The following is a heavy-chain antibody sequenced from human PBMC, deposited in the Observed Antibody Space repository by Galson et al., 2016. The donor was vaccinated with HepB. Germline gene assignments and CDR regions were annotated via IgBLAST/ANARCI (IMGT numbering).Heavy chain of an antibody. J-gene: IGHJ2*01. Sequence: PALVKPTQTLTLTCTLSGFSISTSGMCVSWIRQTPGKALEWLALISWDDDKYYSTSLQSRLAISKDISKNQVVLKMTDMEPADTATNYCARIRLGGATQMNCYLDFGGRGTQVAVSS. CDR1: GFSISTSGMC. CDR3: ARIRLGGATQMNCYLDF. CDR2: ISWDDDK. V-gene: IGHV2-70*01. D-gene: IGHD1-26*01.